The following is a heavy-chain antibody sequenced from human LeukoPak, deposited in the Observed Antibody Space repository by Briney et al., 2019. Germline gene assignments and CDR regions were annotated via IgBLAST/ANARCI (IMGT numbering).Heavy chain of an antibody. CDR2: IYHSGTT. CDR1: GGSMSSCGYS. D-gene: IGHD6-6*01. J-gene: IGHJ5*02. V-gene: IGHV4-30-2*01. Sequence: SQTLSLTCAVSGGSMSSCGYSWSWIRQPPGKGLEFLGYIYHSGTTYYDPSLKSRLTISVDRSENQLSLKLTSVTAADTAVYYCAKMSSSSNWFDPWGQGILVTVSS. CDR3: AKMSSSSNWFDP.